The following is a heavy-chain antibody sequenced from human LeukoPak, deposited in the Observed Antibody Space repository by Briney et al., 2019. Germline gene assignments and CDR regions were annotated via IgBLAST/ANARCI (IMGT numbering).Heavy chain of an antibody. V-gene: IGHV4-38-2*01. J-gene: IGHJ4*02. Sequence: PSETLSLTCAVSGYSISSCYYWGWIRQPPGKGLEWIGSLYHSGSTYYNPSLTSRVTISVDTSKNKFSLKLSSVTAADTAVYYWARGCYDFWSGYCHFDYWGQGTLVTVSS. CDR1: GYSISSCYY. CDR2: LYHSGST. CDR3: ARGCYDFWSGYCHFDY. D-gene: IGHD3-3*01.